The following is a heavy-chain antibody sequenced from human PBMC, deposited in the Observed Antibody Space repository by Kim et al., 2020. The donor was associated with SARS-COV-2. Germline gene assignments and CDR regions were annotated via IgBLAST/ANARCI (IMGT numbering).Heavy chain of an antibody. CDR1: GFSFGDYG. J-gene: IGHJ6*02. CDR2: IGGKSDNI. D-gene: IGHD3-16*01. V-gene: IGHV3-9*01. CDR3: TRGRGGFNV. Sequence: GGSLRLSCVGSGFSFGDYGIHWVRQGPGKGLQWVSCIGGKSDNIGYADSVKGRFTISRDNAKNSVYLQMNNLRPEDTALYYCTRGRGGFNVWGQGTTVTVSS.